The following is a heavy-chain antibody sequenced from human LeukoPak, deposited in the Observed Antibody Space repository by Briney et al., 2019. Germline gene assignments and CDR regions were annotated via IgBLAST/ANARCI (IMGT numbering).Heavy chain of an antibody. Sequence: GGSLRLSCAASGFTFSNHWMHWVRQAPGKGLVWVSRINSDGINTSYADSVKGRFTISRDNAKNTLNLQMNSLRAEDTAVYYCARGRDGYTLIDAFDIWGQGTMVTVSS. CDR1: GFTFSNHW. CDR3: ARGRDGYTLIDAFDI. V-gene: IGHV3-74*01. D-gene: IGHD5-24*01. CDR2: INSDGINT. J-gene: IGHJ3*02.